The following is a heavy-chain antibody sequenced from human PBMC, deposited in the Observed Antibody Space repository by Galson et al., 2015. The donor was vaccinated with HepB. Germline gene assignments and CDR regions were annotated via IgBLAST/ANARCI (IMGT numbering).Heavy chain of an antibody. J-gene: IGHJ4*02. D-gene: IGHD6-19*01. Sequence: QSGAEVKKPGESLKISCKGSGYNFATNWIAWVRQMPGKGLEWMGIIYPGDSDTRYSPSFQGQVTISADKSISTAYLQWNSLKASDTAMYYCARRVSNGSFYFDYWGQGTLVTVSS. V-gene: IGHV5-51*01. CDR3: ARRVSNGSFYFDY. CDR1: GYNFATNW. CDR2: IYPGDSDT.